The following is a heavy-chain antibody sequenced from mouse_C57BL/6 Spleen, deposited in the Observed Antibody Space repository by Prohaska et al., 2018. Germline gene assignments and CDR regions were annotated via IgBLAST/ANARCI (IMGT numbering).Heavy chain of an antibody. J-gene: IGHJ4*01. CDR2: IYPGSGST. V-gene: IGHV1-55*01. CDR1: GYTFTSYW. D-gene: IGHD2-14*01. CDR3: ASGVLRGLYYAMDY. Sequence: QVQLQQPGAELVKPGASVKMSCKASGYTFTSYWITWVKQRPGQGLEWIGDIYPGSGSTNYNEKFKSKATLTVDTASSTAYMQLSSLTSEDSAVYYCASGVLRGLYYAMDYWGQGTSVTVSS.